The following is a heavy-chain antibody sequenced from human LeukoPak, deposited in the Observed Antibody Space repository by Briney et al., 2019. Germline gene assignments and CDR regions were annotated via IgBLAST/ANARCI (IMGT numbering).Heavy chain of an antibody. CDR1: GGTFSSYA. Sequence: SVKVSCKASGGTFSSYAISWVRQAPGQGLEWMGRIIPILGIANYAQKFQGRVTITADKSTSTAYMELSSLRSEDTAVYYCARGDYVWGRYPYFDYWGQGTLVTVSS. CDR2: IIPILGIA. J-gene: IGHJ4*02. CDR3: ARGDYVWGRYPYFDY. V-gene: IGHV1-69*04. D-gene: IGHD3-16*01.